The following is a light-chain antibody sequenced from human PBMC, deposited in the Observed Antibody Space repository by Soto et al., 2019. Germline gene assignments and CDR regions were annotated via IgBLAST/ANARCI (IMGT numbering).Light chain of an antibody. V-gene: IGLV3-1*01. Sequence: SYELTQPPSVAVSPGQTASITCSGDRLGNKYACWYQQKPGQSPVAVIYQDNKRPSGIPERFSGSNSGNTATLTISGTQARDEADYYCQAWDSSTAIFGGGTKVTVL. CDR1: RLGNKY. J-gene: IGLJ2*01. CDR3: QAWDSSTAI. CDR2: QDN.